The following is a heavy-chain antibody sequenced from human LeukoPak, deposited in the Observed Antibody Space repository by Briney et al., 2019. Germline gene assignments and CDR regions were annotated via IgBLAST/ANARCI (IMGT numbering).Heavy chain of an antibody. V-gene: IGHV3-30-3*01. CDR2: ISYDGSNE. D-gene: IGHD3-10*01. CDR1: EFTLDSYA. Sequence: GTSLRLSCAASEFTLDSYAMHWVRQAPGNGLEWVAVISYDGSNEYYTDSVRGRFSISRDNSKNTLYLQTNSLSAEDTAVYYCARGSWFGELLPFDYWGQGTLVTVSS. CDR3: ARGSWFGELLPFDY. J-gene: IGHJ4*02.